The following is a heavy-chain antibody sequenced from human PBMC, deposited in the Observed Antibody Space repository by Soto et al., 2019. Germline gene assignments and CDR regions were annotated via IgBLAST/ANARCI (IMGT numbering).Heavy chain of an antibody. CDR1: GFTFSSYA. J-gene: IGHJ6*02. D-gene: IGHD3-10*01. CDR2: ISGSGGST. V-gene: IGHV3-23*01. CDR3: ARHQGSGSYYAPICMDV. Sequence: GGSLRLSCAASGFTFSSYAMSWVRQAPGKGLEWVSAISGSGGSTYYADSVKGRFTISRDNSKNTLYLQMNSLRAEDTAVYYCARHQGSGSYYAPICMDVWGQGTKVTVSS.